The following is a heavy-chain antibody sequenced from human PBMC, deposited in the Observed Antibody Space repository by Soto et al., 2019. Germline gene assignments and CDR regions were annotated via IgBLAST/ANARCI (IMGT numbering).Heavy chain of an antibody. V-gene: IGHV3-30-3*01. J-gene: IGHJ4*02. CDR2: ISYDGNNK. CDR3: AREGPLDIWSGLGLDS. CDR1: GFTFSNYA. D-gene: IGHD3-3*01. Sequence: PGGSLRLSCAASGFTFSNYALHWVRRAPGRGLEWVAGISYDGNNKYYADSVKGQFTVSRDDSENTLYLEMSSLRNEDTAMYYCAREGPLDIWSGLGLDSWGQGTLVTVSS.